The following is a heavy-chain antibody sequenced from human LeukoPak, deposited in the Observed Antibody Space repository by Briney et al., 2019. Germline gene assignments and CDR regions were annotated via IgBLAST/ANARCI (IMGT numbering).Heavy chain of an antibody. J-gene: IGHJ4*02. Sequence: PGGPLRLSCAASGFTFSDYYMSWIRQAPGKGLEWVSYISSSGSTIYYADSVKGRFTISRDNAKNSLYLQMNSLRAEDTAVYYCARGYYYDSSGYYPFDYWGQGTLVTVSS. CDR1: GFTFSDYY. CDR2: ISSSGSTI. V-gene: IGHV3-11*01. D-gene: IGHD3-22*01. CDR3: ARGYYYDSSGYYPFDY.